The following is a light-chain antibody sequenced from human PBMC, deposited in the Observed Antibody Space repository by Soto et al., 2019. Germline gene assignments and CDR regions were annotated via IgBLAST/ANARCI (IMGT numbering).Light chain of an antibody. CDR1: SGAVTSGHY. V-gene: IGLV7-46*01. CDR3: LLFYSGGRRV. J-gene: IGLJ2*01. Sequence: QAVVTQEPSLTGSPGGTVTLTCGSSSGAVTSGHYPYWFQQKPGQAPRTLIYDTSDKHSWTPARFSGSLLGGKAALTLSGVQPEDEADYYCLLFYSGGRRVFGGGTKVTVL. CDR2: DTS.